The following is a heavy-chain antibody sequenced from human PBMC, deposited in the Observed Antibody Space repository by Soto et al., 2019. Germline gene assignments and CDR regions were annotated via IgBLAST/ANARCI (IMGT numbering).Heavy chain of an antibody. J-gene: IGHJ4*02. CDR2: IKSKTDGGTT. D-gene: IGHD5-12*01. V-gene: IGHV3-15*07. Sequence: PGGSLRLSCAASGFTFSNAWMNWVRQAPGKGLEWVGRIKSKTDGGTTDYAAPVKGRFTISRDDSKNTLYLQMNSLKTEDTAVYYCTTDPNLSGYEWGPGYWGQGTLVTVSS. CDR1: GFTFSNAW. CDR3: TTDPNLSGYEWGPGY.